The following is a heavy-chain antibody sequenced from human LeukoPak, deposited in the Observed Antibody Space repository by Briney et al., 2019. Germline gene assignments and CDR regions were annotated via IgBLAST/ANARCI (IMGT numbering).Heavy chain of an antibody. CDR1: GDSISSGGYW. V-gene: IGHV4-31*11. J-gene: IGHJ4*02. Sequence: SETLSLTCAVSGDSISSGGYWWSWIRQHPGKGPEWIGYISYGGKADYNPSLKSRAAISADTPKNQFSLKLSSTTAADTAVCYCARAPVATPSEFDYWGQGTLVTVSS. D-gene: IGHD5-12*01. CDR3: ARAPVATPSEFDY. CDR2: ISYGGKA.